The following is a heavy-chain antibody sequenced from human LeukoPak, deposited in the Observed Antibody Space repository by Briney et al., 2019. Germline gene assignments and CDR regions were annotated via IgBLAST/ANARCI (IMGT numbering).Heavy chain of an antibody. CDR2: ISGSGGST. V-gene: IGHV3-23*01. J-gene: IGHJ4*02. D-gene: IGHD6-19*01. CDR3: ARDSSSGWYHAF. Sequence: GGSLRLSCAASGFTFSSYAMSWVRQAPGKGLEWVSAISGSGGSTYYADSVKGRFTISRDNSKNTVYLQMNSLRAEDTAVYYCARDSSSGWYHAFWGQGTLVTVSS. CDR1: GFTFSSYA.